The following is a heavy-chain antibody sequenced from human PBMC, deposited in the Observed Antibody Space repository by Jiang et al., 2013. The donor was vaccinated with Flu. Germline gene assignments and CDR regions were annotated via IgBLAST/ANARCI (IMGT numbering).Heavy chain of an antibody. Sequence: VQLVESGGGLVQPGGSLRLSCAASGFTFSSYWMHWVRQAPGKGLVWVSRINSDGSSTSYADSVKGRFTISRDNAKNTLYLQMNSLRAEDTAVYYCARDQEWLLYWHYYYYGMDVVGPRDHGHRLL. V-gene: IGHV3-74*01. D-gene: IGHD3-3*01. CDR3: ARDQEWLLYWHYYYYGMDV. J-gene: IGHJ6*02. CDR2: INSDGSST. CDR1: GFTFSSYW.